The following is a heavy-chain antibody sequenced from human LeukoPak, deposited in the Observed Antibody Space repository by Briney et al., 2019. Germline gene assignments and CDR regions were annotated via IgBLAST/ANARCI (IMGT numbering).Heavy chain of an antibody. J-gene: IGHJ4*02. CDR1: GGSIGTSTYY. Sequence: SETLSLTCTVSGGSIGTSTYYWGWIRQPPGKGLEWIGNTHYSGTTYYSASLKSRATISVDTSKSQFSLKMTSVTTADTAIYYCGRSYVSVAGKEVLFDYWGQGTLVTVSS. CDR3: GRSYVSVAGKEVLFDY. CDR2: THYSGTT. V-gene: IGHV4-39*07. D-gene: IGHD6-19*01.